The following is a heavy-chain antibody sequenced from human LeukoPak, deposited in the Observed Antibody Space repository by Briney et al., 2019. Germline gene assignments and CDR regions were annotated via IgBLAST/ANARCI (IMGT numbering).Heavy chain of an antibody. Sequence: SETLSLTCIVSGGSISSSSYYWGWIRHPPGKGLEWIGSIYYSGSTYYNPSLKSRVTISVDTSKNQFSLKLSSVNAADTAVYCCARDSSVLLWFGEPGWFDPWGQGTRVTVSS. CDR3: ARDSSVLLWFGEPGWFDP. D-gene: IGHD3-10*01. J-gene: IGHJ5*02. CDR2: IYYSGST. V-gene: IGHV4-39*07. CDR1: GGSISSSSYY.